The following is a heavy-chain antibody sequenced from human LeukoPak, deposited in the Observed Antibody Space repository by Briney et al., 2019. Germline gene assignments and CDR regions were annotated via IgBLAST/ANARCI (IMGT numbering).Heavy chain of an antibody. CDR3: AKDYGPKQLVFLDS. Sequence: PGGSLRLSGAASGFTFSNYAMTWVRQAPGKGLEWVSSISASGGGTYYADSVKGRSTISRDNSKTTLYLQMNSLSGDDTAVYYCAKDYGPKQLVFLDSWGQGTLVTVS. CDR1: GFTFSNYA. V-gene: IGHV3-23*01. J-gene: IGHJ4*02. D-gene: IGHD6-13*01. CDR2: ISASGGGT.